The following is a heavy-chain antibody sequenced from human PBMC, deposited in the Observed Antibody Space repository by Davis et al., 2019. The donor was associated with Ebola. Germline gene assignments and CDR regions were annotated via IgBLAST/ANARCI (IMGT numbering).Heavy chain of an antibody. V-gene: IGHV3-66*01. J-gene: IGHJ3*02. CDR2: SYSAGST. CDR3: ARVSDYGDSRGASDI. D-gene: IGHD4-17*01. Sequence: GGSLRLSCAASGFVVSSEYMSWVRQAPGKGLEWVSISYSAGSTYYPDSVKDRFTISRDNSKNIFYLQMNSLRDEDTAVYYCARVSDYGDSRGASDIWGQGTLVTVSS. CDR1: GFVVSSEY.